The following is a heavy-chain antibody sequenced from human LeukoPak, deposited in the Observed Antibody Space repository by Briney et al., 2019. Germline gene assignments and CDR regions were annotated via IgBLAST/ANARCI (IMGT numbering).Heavy chain of an antibody. J-gene: IGHJ5*02. D-gene: IGHD2-15*01. CDR1: GGSFSGYY. V-gene: IGHV4-34*01. CDR2: INHSGST. Sequence: SETLSLTCAVYGGSFSGYYWSWIRQPPGKGLEWIGEINHSGSTNYNPSLKSRVTISVDTSKNQFSLKLSSVTAADTAVYYCARGVVVVVAATLRAYNWFDPWGQGTLVTVSS. CDR3: ARGVVVVVAATLRAYNWFDP.